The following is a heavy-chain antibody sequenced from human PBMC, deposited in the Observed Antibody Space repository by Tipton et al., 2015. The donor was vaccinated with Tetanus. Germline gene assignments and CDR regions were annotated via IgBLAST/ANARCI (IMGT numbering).Heavy chain of an antibody. CDR3: AKGTYGSGTYPHYYYYGMDV. D-gene: IGHD3-10*01. J-gene: IGHJ6*02. V-gene: IGHV3-23*01. CDR2: ISTTSSTT. Sequence: SLRLSCAASGFTFSNYAMSWVRQAPGKGLEWVSAISTTSSTTHYADSVRGRFAIFRENSKSMLYLQMNSLRAEDTAVYYCAKGTYGSGTYPHYYYYGMDVWGQGTTVTVSS. CDR1: GFTFSNYA.